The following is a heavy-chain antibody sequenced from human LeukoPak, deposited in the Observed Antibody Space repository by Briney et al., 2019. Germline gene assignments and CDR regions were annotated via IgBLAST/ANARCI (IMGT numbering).Heavy chain of an antibody. Sequence: PGGSLRLSCAASGFTFSNYNMNWVRQAPGKGLGWVSYISSSSSTIYYADSVKGRFTISRDNAKNSLYLQMNSLRAEDTAVYYCARDHYYGSGSSYKDYWGQGSLVTVSS. CDR2: ISSSSSTI. J-gene: IGHJ4*02. D-gene: IGHD3-10*01. CDR3: ARDHYYGSGSSYKDY. CDR1: GFTFSNYN. V-gene: IGHV3-48*01.